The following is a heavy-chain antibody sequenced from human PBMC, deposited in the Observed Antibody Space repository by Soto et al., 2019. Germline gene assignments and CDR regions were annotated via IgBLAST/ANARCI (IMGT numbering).Heavy chain of an antibody. CDR3: AKNQERELPRVIDF. Sequence: GSLRLSCATSGLTFSNYAMSWVRQAPGGGLEWVSSMSGSSSTTYYADSVRGRFTISRDRSKNTLYLQMSSLRAEDTALYYCAKNQERELPRVIDFWGQGTLVTVSS. D-gene: IGHD1-7*01. CDR2: MSGSSSTT. J-gene: IGHJ4*02. CDR1: GLTFSNYA. V-gene: IGHV3-23*01.